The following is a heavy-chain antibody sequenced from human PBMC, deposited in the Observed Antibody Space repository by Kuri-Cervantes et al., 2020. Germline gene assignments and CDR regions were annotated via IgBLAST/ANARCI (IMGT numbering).Heavy chain of an antibody. V-gene: IGHV2-5*02. J-gene: IGHJ4*02. Sequence: SGPTLVKPTQTLTLTCTFSGFSLSTSGVGVGWIRQPPGKALEWLALIYWDDDKRYSPSLKSRLTITKDTSKNQVVLTMTNMDPVDTATYYCVHRNYIAATFDYWGQGTLVTVSS. CDR2: IYWDDDK. CDR1: GFSLSTSGVG. CDR3: VHRNYIAATFDY. D-gene: IGHD6-13*01.